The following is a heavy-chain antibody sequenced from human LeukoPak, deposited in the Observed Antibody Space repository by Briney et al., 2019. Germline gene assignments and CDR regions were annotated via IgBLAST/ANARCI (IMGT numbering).Heavy chain of an antibody. J-gene: IGHJ4*02. CDR1: GGSISSGDYY. Sequence: SETLSLTCTVSGGSISSGDYYWRWIRQPPGKGLEWIGYIYYSGSTYYNPSLKSRVTISVDTSKNQFSLKLSSVTAADTAVYYCARDEGITMIFWGQGTLVTVSS. V-gene: IGHV4-30-4*01. D-gene: IGHD3-22*01. CDR2: IYYSGST. CDR3: ARDEGITMIF.